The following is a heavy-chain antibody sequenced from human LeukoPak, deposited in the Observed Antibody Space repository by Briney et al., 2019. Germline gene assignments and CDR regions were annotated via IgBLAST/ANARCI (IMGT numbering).Heavy chain of an antibody. CDR2: IKQDGSEK. CDR1: GFTFGSYW. Sequence: GGSLRLSCAASGFTFGSYWMSWVRQAPGKGLEWVANIKQDGSEKYYVDSVKGRFTISRDNAKNSLYLQMNSLRAEDTAVYYCVRDNREGLKYDILTGYVDYWGQGTLVTVSS. V-gene: IGHV3-7*01. J-gene: IGHJ4*02. CDR3: VRDNREGLKYDILTGYVDY. D-gene: IGHD3-9*01.